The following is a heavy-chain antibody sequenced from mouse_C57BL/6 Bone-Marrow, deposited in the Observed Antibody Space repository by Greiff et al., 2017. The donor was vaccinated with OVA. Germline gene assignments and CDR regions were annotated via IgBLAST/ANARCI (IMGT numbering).Heavy chain of an antibody. V-gene: IGHV5-6*01. J-gene: IGHJ2*01. Sequence: EVKLVESGGDLVKPGGSLKLSCAASGFTFSSYGMSWVRQTPDKRLEWVATISSGGSYTYYPDSVKGRFTISRDNAKNTLYLQMSSLKSEDTAMYYCARGPGSRRYYFDYWGQGTTLTVSS. D-gene: IGHD1-1*01. CDR2: ISSGGSYT. CDR1: GFTFSSYG. CDR3: ARGPGSRRYYFDY.